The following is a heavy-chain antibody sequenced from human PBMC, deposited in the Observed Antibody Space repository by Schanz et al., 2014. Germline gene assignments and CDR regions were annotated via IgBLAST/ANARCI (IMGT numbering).Heavy chain of an antibody. CDR2: ISAYNGNT. D-gene: IGHD5-18*01. J-gene: IGHJ6*02. V-gene: IGHV1-18*01. CDR3: ARGPSQGYSYGHNIGAYYYGMDV. Sequence: QLQLVQSGAEVKKPGASVKVSCKASGYTFTSYGINWVRQAPGQGLEWMGWISAYNGNTNYAQKLQGRVTITADKSTSTASMELSSLRSEDTAVYYCARGPSQGYSYGHNIGAYYYGMDVWGQGTTVTVSS. CDR1: GYTFTSYG.